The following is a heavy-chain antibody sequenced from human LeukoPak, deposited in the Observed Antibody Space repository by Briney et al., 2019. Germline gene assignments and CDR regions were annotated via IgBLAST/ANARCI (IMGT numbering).Heavy chain of an antibody. V-gene: IGHV3-30*02. Sequence: GGSLRLSCAVTGFTFSSYGMNWVRQAPGKGLEWVAFIRYDGSNKYYADSEKGRFTISRDNSKNTLYLQMNSLRAEDTAVYYCAKGVPYYYDSSGYSLDVLGKGTTGTISS. CDR3: AKGVPYYYDSSGYSLDV. D-gene: IGHD3-22*01. CDR1: GFTFSSYG. CDR2: IRYDGSNK. J-gene: IGHJ6*04.